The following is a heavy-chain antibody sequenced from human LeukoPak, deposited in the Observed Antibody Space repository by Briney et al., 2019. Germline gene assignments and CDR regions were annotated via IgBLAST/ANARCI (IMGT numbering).Heavy chain of an antibody. CDR3: AKWGSGRDGYNGAGY. V-gene: IGHV3-53*01. CDR2: IYIDDSDGKT. D-gene: IGHD5-24*01. J-gene: IGHJ4*02. CDR1: GFIVSDNY. Sequence: AGGSLRLSCAASGFIVSDNYMSWVRQAPGKGLEWVSVIYIDDSDGKTYYAASVKGRFTISRDNSKNTLYLQMNSLRAEDTAVYYCAKWGSGRDGYNGAGYWGQGTLVTVSS.